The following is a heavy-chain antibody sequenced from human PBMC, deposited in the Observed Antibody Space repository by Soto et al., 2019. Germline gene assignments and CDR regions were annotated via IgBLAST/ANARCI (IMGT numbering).Heavy chain of an antibody. Sequence: QVQLVQSGAEVKKPGSSVKFSCKASGGTFSSYAISWVRQAPGQGLEWMGGIIPIFGTANYAQKFQGRVTITADESTSTAYMELSSLRSEDTAVDYCARCYLEASTKSAFASWVRGTTVTVSS. CDR1: GGTFSSYA. V-gene: IGHV1-69*01. CDR2: IIPIFGTA. CDR3: ARCYLEASTKSAFAS. D-gene: IGHD2-15*01. J-gene: IGHJ3*02.